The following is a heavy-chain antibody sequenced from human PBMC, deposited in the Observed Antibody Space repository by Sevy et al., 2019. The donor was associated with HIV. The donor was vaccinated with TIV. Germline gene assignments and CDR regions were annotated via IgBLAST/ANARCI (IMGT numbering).Heavy chain of an antibody. Sequence: SETLSLTCTVSGGSVTSSDYSWGWFRQPPGKGLEWIGCIYNREQTYYNPSLKSRVTISVDASQNLFSLKLTSGTAADTAVYYCAQWLAATALFHSWGQGTLVTVSS. CDR3: AQWLAATALFHS. CDR1: GGSVTSSDYS. CDR2: IYNREQT. J-gene: IGHJ4*02. V-gene: IGHV4-39*02. D-gene: IGHD1-26*01.